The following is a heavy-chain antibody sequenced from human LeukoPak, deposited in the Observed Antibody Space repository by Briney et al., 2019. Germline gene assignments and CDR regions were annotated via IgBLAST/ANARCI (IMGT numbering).Heavy chain of an antibody. V-gene: IGHV4-4*09. CDR2: IYPSGST. Sequence: SETLSLTCTVSGGSISSYYWSWIRQPPGKGLEWIGYIYPSGSTNYNPSLKSRVTISVDTSKNQFSLKLSSVTAADTAVYYCARLDPGYFDYWGQGTLVTVSS. CDR1: GGSISSYY. CDR3: ARLDPGYFDY. J-gene: IGHJ4*02. D-gene: IGHD1-1*01.